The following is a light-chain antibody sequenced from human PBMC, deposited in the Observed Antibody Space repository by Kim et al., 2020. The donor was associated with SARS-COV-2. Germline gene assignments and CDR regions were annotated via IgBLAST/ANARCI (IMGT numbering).Light chain of an antibody. J-gene: IGLJ3*02. V-gene: IGLV6-57*03. CDR1: SGSIDNNF. Sequence: KPLTTPCSRSSGSIDNNFVLWYQQRPRSAPPIVIYEDNLRPSGVPARFSGSIDISSHSASRTISGLKTEDEADYHCQSYDNPNRGVFGGGTQLTVL. CDR2: EDN. CDR3: QSYDNPNRGV.